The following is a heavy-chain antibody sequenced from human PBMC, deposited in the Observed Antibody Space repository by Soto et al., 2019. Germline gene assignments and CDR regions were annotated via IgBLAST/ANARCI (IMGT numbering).Heavy chain of an antibody. D-gene: IGHD2-15*01. CDR3: AKDLTAGVGYCSGGSCYSDNWFDP. CDR2: ISGSGGST. Sequence: GGSLRLSCAASGFTFSSYAMSWVRQAPGKGLEWVSAISGSGGSTYYADSVKGRFTISRDNSKNTLYLQMNSLRAEDTAVYYCAKDLTAGVGYCSGGSCYSDNWFDPWGQGTLVTVSS. CDR1: GFTFSSYA. V-gene: IGHV3-23*01. J-gene: IGHJ5*02.